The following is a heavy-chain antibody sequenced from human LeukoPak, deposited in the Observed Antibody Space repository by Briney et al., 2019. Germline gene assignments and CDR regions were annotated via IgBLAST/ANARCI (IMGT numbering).Heavy chain of an antibody. D-gene: IGHD5-18*01. Sequence: QTLSLTCTVSGGSISSSSYYWAWLRQPPGKALEWLARIDWDDDKYYSTSLKTRPTISKDTSKNQVVLTMTNMDPVDTATYYCARLDTDMVGYFDYWGQGTLVTVSS. CDR2: IDWDDDK. CDR3: ARLDTDMVGYFDY. J-gene: IGHJ4*02. V-gene: IGHV2-70*11. CDR1: GGSISSSSYY.